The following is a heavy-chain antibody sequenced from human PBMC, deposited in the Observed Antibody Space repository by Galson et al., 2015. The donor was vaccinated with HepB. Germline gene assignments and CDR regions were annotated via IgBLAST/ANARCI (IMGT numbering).Heavy chain of an antibody. CDR2: IYWDDNR. CDR1: VFSFTTGGVG. J-gene: IGHJ4*02. CDR3: AHAYYYDSSGLTVDY. Sequence: PALVKPTPTLTLTCTFSVFSFTTGGVGVGWLRQPPGEALEWLALIYWDDNRRYSPSLKSRLTITKDTSKNQVVLTVTNMDPVDTATYYCAHAYYYDSSGLTVDYWGQGTLVTVSS. D-gene: IGHD3-22*01. V-gene: IGHV2-5*02.